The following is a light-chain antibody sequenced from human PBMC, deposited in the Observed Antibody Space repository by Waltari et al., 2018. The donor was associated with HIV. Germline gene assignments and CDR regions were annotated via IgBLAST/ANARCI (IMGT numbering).Light chain of an antibody. Sequence: DAVATQSPLSLVVTLGQPPTISYRSSQSLVYNDGNIYLNWFQQRPGQSPRRLIYKVSNRDSGVPDRFIGSGSGTDFTLTISRVEAEDVGVYYCMQGTHWPSTFGQGTWVEI. CDR1: QSLVYNDGNIY. CDR2: KVS. V-gene: IGKV2-30*01. J-gene: IGKJ1*01. CDR3: MQGTHWPST.